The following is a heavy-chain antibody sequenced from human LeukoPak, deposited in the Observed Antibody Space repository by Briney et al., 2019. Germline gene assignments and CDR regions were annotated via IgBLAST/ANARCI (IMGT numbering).Heavy chain of an antibody. CDR3: ARDPGRSGGSCYSDY. Sequence: GGSLRLSCAASGFTFGSFSMTWVRQAPGKGLEWVSSISSSGTYIYYADSVKGRFTISRDNAKHSLYLQMSSLRAEDTAVYYCARDPGRSGGSCYSDYWGQGTLVTVSS. CDR1: GFTFGSFS. J-gene: IGHJ4*02. D-gene: IGHD2-15*01. V-gene: IGHV3-21*01. CDR2: ISSSGTYI.